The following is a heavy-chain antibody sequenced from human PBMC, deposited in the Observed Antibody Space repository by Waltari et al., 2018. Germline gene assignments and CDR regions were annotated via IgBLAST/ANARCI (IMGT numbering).Heavy chain of an antibody. CDR3: ARGARAATWEAFDI. CDR1: GGSISNYY. V-gene: IGHV4-4*07. D-gene: IGHD2-15*01. Sequence: QVQLQESAPGLVKPSETLSLTCTVSGGSISNYYWSWIRQPAGEGLEYIGGINTSGSTNYNPSLKNRVTISIDTRKNQFSLKLTSVTAADTAVYYCARGARAATWEAFDIWGQGTMVTVSS. J-gene: IGHJ3*02. CDR2: INTSGST.